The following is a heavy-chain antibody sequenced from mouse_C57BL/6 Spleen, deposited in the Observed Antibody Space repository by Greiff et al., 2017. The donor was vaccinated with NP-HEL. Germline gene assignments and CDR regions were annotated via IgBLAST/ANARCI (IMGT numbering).Heavy chain of an antibody. J-gene: IGHJ2*01. Sequence: QVQLQQSGAELVKPGASVKISCKASGYAFSSYWMNWVKQRPGKGLEWIGQIYPGDGDTNYNGKFKGKATLTVDTSSSTAYMELHSLTSEESAVYFCARKGYFDYWGQGTTLTVSS. CDR2: IYPGDGDT. CDR1: GYAFSSYW. CDR3: ARKGYFDY. V-gene: IGHV1-80*01.